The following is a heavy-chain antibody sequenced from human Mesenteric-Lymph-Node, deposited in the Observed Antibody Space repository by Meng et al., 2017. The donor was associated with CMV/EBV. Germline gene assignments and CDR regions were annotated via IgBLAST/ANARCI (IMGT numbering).Heavy chain of an antibody. CDR3: ARDCSSTSCLDY. CDR2: ISYDGGNK. V-gene: IGHV3-30*04. D-gene: IGHD2-2*01. J-gene: IGHJ4*02. CDR1: GFIFSRYP. Sequence: GGSLRLSCEASGFIFSRYPMHWVRQAPGKGLEWLAVISYDGGNKYYADSVRGRFTISRNTSENTVFLQMNGLRPEDTAMYYCARDCSSTSCLDYWGQGTLVTVSS.